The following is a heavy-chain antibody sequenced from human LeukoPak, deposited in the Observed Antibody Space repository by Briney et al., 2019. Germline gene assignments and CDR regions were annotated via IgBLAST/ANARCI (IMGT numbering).Heavy chain of an antibody. D-gene: IGHD3-10*01. V-gene: IGHV1-46*02. J-gene: IGHJ6*02. Sequence: ASVKVSCKTSGYSFNSHHVHWVRQAPGQGLEWMGINFFHDGTTSNTQKFPGRLTMTRDTSTTTVYMEFSSLTSEDTAVYYCARDSGNYHYDMDVWGQGTTVIVSS. CDR1: GYSFNSHH. CDR3: ARDSGNYHYDMDV. CDR2: NFFHDGTT.